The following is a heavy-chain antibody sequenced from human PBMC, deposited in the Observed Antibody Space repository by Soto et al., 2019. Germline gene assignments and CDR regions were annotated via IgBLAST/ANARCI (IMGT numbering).Heavy chain of an antibody. CDR3: AKEKQIKASTTLDY. CDR1: GFTFSNYG. V-gene: IGHV3-30*18. D-gene: IGHD1-26*01. J-gene: IGHJ4*02. Sequence: PGGSLRLSCEASGFTFSNYGMHWVRQAPGKGLEWVAVVSHDGRKQYYADSVKGRLTISRDNSKNTLYLQMNSLRAEDTAVYYCAKEKQIKASTTLDYWGQGTLVTVS. CDR2: VSHDGRKQ.